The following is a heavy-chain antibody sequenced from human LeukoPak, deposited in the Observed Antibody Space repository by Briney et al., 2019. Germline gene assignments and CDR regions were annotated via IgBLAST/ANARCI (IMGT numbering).Heavy chain of an antibody. D-gene: IGHD1-26*01. Sequence: SETLSLTCTVSGGSISDSLGSWIRQPAGRGLEWTGRIHISGSTNYNPSLTSRVTMSVDTSKNQASLKLSSVTAADTAVYYCAKGVGGSYYRYWGQGALVIVSS. CDR2: IHISGST. CDR3: AKGVGGSYYRY. CDR1: GGSISDSL. V-gene: IGHV4-4*07. J-gene: IGHJ4*02.